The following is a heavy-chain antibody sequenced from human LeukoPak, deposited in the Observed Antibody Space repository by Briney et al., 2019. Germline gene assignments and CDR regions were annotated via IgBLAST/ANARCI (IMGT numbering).Heavy chain of an antibody. CDR2: IYSGGST. CDR1: GFTVSSNY. J-gene: IGHJ6*02. D-gene: IGHD6-13*01. Sequence: GGSLRLSCAASGFTVSSNYMSWVRQAPGKGPEWVSVIYSGGSTYYADSVKGRFTISRHNSKNTLYLQMNSLRAEDTAVYYCARDGGIAAAGTPDYYYGMDVWGQGTTVTVSS. CDR3: ARDGGIAAAGTPDYYYGMDV. V-gene: IGHV3-53*04.